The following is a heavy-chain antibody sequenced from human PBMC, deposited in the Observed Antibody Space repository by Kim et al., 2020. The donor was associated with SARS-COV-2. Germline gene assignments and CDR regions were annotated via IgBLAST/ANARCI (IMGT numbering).Heavy chain of an antibody. J-gene: IGHJ4*02. CDR1: GFTFSSYG. D-gene: IGHD6-25*01. V-gene: IGHV3-74*01. CDR2: LNSDGSQI. Sequence: GGSLRLSCAASGFTFSSYGMHWVRQGPGKGLVWVSRLNSDGSQISYADFVKGRFTISRDNAKNTVYLQMNSLRAEDTGVYYCARDYEAAAGVPACWGQGTLVTVSS. CDR3: ARDYEAAAGVPAC.